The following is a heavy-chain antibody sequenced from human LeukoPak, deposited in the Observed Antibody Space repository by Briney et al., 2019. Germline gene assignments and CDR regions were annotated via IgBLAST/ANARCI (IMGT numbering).Heavy chain of an antibody. Sequence: GGSLRLSCAVSGLHFTTYWMTWVRQAPGKGLEWVGNIKQDGSDTNYVDSVKGRFTISRDNAKGLLFLQMNSLRDEDTAVYYCARDLPDVLTGYSDNAFDIWGQGTMVTVSS. V-gene: IGHV3-7*03. D-gene: IGHD3-9*01. J-gene: IGHJ3*02. CDR2: IKQDGSDT. CDR3: ARDLPDVLTGYSDNAFDI. CDR1: GLHFTTYW.